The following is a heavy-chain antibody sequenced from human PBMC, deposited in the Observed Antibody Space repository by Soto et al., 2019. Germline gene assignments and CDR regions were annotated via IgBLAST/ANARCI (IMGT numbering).Heavy chain of an antibody. V-gene: IGHV3-33*01. D-gene: IGHD3-3*01. J-gene: IGHJ3*02. CDR2: IWYDGSNK. CDR1: GFTFSSYG. CDR3: ARDGRYDFWSGYRGAFDI. Sequence: PGGSLRLSCAASGFTFSSYGMHWVRQAPGKGLEWVAVIWYDGSNKYYADSVKGRFTISRDNSKNTLYLQMNSLRAEDTAVYYCARDGRYDFWSGYRGAFDIWGQGTMVTV.